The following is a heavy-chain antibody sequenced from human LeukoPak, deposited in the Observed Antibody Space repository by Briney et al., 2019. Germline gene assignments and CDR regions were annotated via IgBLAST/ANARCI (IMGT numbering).Heavy chain of an antibody. CDR1: GGSISSGGYS. V-gene: IGHV4-30-2*01. CDR2: IYHSGRT. Sequence: SETLSLTCAVSGGSISSGGYSWSWIRQPPGKGLEWIGYIYHSGRTYYNPSLKSRITISVDRSKNQFSLKLSSVTAADTAVYYCAREYGSGSYYSYFDYWGQGTLVTVSS. D-gene: IGHD3-10*01. J-gene: IGHJ4*02. CDR3: AREYGSGSYYSYFDY.